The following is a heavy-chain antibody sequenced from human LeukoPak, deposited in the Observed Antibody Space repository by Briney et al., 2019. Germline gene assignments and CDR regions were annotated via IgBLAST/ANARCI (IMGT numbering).Heavy chain of an antibody. Sequence: SETLSLTCTVSGGSISGYYWSWIRQPPGKGLEWIGYLHYSGSTNYNPSLKSRVTISVDTSKNQFSLKLSSVTAADTAVYYCARTTEGGYTYGYFYYYYMDVWGKRTTVTISS. CDR3: ARTTEGGYTYGYFYYYYMDV. V-gene: IGHV4-59*01. CDR2: LHYSGST. CDR1: GGSISGYY. J-gene: IGHJ6*03. D-gene: IGHD5-18*01.